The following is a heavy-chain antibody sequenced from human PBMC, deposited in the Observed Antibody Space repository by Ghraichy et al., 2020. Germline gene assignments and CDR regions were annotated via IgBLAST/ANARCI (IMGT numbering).Heavy chain of an antibody. D-gene: IGHD6-13*01. CDR2: ISGSGVTT. J-gene: IGHJ4*02. CDR1: GFTFNNYA. CDR3: AKQQPPRVYFDY. Sequence: GASLRLSCAASGFTFNNYAMSWVRQAPGKGLEWVSGISGSGVTTYYADSVKGRFTISRDNSKNTLYLQMNSLRAEDTAVYFCAKQQPPRVYFDYWGQGTLVTVSS. V-gene: IGHV3-23*01.